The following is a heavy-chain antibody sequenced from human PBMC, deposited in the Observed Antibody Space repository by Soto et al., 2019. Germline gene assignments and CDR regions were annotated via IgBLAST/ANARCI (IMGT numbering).Heavy chain of an antibody. Sequence: QVQLVESGGGVVQPGRSLRLSCAASGFTFSSYGMHWVRQAPGKGLEWVAVIWYDGSNKYYADSVKGRFTISRDNSKNPLYLQMNSLRAEDTAVYYCARWQLPPEGMDVWGQGTTVTVSS. CDR2: IWYDGSNK. J-gene: IGHJ6*02. CDR1: GFTFSSYG. V-gene: IGHV3-33*01. CDR3: ARWQLPPEGMDV. D-gene: IGHD2-15*01.